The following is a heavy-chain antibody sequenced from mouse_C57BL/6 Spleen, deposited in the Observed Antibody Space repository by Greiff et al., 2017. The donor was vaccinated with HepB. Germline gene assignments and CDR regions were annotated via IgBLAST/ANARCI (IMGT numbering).Heavy chain of an antibody. CDR2: IDPSDSYT. CDR3: AREEGQLRLNY. Sequence: QVQLQQPGAELVRPGTSVKLSCKASGYTFTSYWMHWVQQRPGQGLEWIGVIDPSDSYTNYNQKFKGKATLPVDTSSSTAYMQLSSLTSEDSAVYYCAREEGQLRLNYWGQGTTLTVSS. V-gene: IGHV1-59*01. D-gene: IGHD3-2*02. CDR1: GYTFTSYW. J-gene: IGHJ2*01.